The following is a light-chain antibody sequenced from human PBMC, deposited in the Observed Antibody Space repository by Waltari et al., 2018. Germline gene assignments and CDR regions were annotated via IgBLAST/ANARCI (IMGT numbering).Light chain of an antibody. CDR1: QSVNSW. CDR2: KAS. CDR3: QQYNRYST. V-gene: IGKV1-5*03. Sequence: DIQMTQSPSTLSASVGDRVAITCRASQSVNSWLAWYQQKPGKAPKFLIYKASILESGVPSRFSGRGSGTEFTLTISNLQPDDFATYYCQQYNRYSTFGQGTKVELK. J-gene: IGKJ1*01.